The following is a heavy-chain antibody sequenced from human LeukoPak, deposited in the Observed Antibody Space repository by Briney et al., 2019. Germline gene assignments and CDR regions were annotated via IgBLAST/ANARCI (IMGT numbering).Heavy chain of an antibody. Sequence: GGSLRLSCAASGFTFNDYYMNWIRQAPGKGLEWVSYISTSGSTIYYADSVKGRFTISRDNGKSSLYLQMNSLRAEDTAVYYCARGVYDSTGYYQYWGQGTLVTVSS. CDR3: ARGVYDSTGYYQY. D-gene: IGHD3-22*01. CDR2: ISTSGSTI. V-gene: IGHV3-11*04. J-gene: IGHJ4*02. CDR1: GFTFNDYY.